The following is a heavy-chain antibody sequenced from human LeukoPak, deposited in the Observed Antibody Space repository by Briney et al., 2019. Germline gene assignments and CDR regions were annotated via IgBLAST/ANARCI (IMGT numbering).Heavy chain of an antibody. D-gene: IGHD2-15*01. CDR1: GGSFSGYY. Sequence: SETLSLTCAVYGGSFSGYYWSWIRQPPGKGLEWIGEINHSGSANYNPSLKSRVTISVDTSKNQFSLKLSSVTAADTAVYYCARVWYRNYYYYYYMDVWGKGTTVTVSS. CDR2: INHSGSA. CDR3: ARVWYRNYYYYYYMDV. J-gene: IGHJ6*03. V-gene: IGHV4-34*01.